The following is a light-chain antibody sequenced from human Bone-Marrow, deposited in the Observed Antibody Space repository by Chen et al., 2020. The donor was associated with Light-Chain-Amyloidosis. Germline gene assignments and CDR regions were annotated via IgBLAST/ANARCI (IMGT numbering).Light chain of an antibody. CDR3: QQYNSYPYT. Sequence: DIQMPQSPSTLSASVGYRVTVTCRASHGISIWLAWFQQKPGKAPKLLIYDASSLESGVPSRFSGSVSGTEFTLTIGSLQPDDFATYYCQQYNSYPYTFGQGTKLEIK. V-gene: IGKV1-5*01. J-gene: IGKJ2*01. CDR2: DAS. CDR1: HGISIW.